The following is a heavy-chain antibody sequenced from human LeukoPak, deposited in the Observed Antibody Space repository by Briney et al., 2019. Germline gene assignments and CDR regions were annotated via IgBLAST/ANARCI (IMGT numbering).Heavy chain of an antibody. Sequence: SETLSLTCTVSGGSISSGGYYWSWIRQPPGKGLEWIGYIYHSGSTYYNPSLKSRVTISVDRSKNQFSLKLSSVTAADTAVYYCARDNSIAVAGIDYWGQGTLVTVSS. V-gene: IGHV4-30-2*01. CDR1: GGSISSGGYY. J-gene: IGHJ4*02. CDR3: ARDNSIAVAGIDY. D-gene: IGHD6-19*01. CDR2: IYHSGST.